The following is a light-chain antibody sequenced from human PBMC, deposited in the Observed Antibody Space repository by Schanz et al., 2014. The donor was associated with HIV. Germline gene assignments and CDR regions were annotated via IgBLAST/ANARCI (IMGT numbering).Light chain of an antibody. CDR2: GAS. CDR3: QQYSTSPRT. CDR1: QSVGSNY. J-gene: IGKJ1*01. Sequence: EIVLTQSPGTLSLSPGERATLSCSASQSVGSNYLAWYQQKPGQAPRLLIYGASSRATGIPDRFSGGGSGTDFTLTISRLEPEDVAVYSCQQYSTSPRTFGQGTKVEIK. V-gene: IGKV3-20*01.